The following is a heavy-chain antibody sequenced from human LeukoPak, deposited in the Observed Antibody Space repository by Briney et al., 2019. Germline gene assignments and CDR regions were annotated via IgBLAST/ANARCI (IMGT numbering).Heavy chain of an antibody. J-gene: IGHJ5*02. Sequence: SETLSLTCTVSGGSGSSDSWSWIRQPPGQGLEWIGYISYSGSTSYNPSLKSRVTISVDPSKSQLPLKLRSVTAADTAVYYCAEGEVALNWFDPWGQGTLVTVSS. V-gene: IGHV4-59*02. D-gene: IGHD2-15*01. CDR1: GGSGSSDS. CDR3: AEGEVALNWFDP. CDR2: ISYSGST.